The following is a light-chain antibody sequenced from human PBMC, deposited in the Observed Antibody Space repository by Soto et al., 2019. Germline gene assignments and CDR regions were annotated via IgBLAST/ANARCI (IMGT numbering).Light chain of an antibody. Sequence: EIVMTQFPATLSVSPGERATFSCRASQVFGSSLAWYQQKPGQAPRLLIYDASTRATGIPARFSGSGSGTEFSLTISSLQSEDSAFYYCQQYSDWPLTFGQGTKVEIK. CDR2: DAS. J-gene: IGKJ1*01. CDR1: QVFGSS. V-gene: IGKV3-15*01. CDR3: QQYSDWPLT.